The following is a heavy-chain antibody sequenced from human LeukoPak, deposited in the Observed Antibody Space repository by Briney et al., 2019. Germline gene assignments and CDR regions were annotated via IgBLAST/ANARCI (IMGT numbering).Heavy chain of an antibody. D-gene: IGHD1-1*01. Sequence: GGSLRLSCAASGFAVSSNHRSWVRRAPGKGLEWVSVIYSGGSTDYADSVKGRFTISRDNLKNTLYLQMNTLRAEDTAVYYCARGPAGYSWGQGTLVTVSS. CDR2: IYSGGST. V-gene: IGHV3-53*01. J-gene: IGHJ4*02. CDR1: GFAVSSNH. CDR3: ARGPAGYS.